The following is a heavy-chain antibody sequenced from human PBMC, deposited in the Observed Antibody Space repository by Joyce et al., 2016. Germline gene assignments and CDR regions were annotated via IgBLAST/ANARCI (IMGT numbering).Heavy chain of an antibody. V-gene: IGHV3-53*02. J-gene: IGHJ3*02. D-gene: IGHD6-19*01. CDR1: GFDVSSNY. CDR2: IYYGGAA. Sequence: EVQLVETGGGLVQPGGSLRLSCSVSGFDVSSNYLSWVRQAPGKGLEWVSVIYYGGAAYYADSVKGRFTISRDTSMNTVYLQMTSLRVDDTAMYFCTRFQWPALNSAFDIWGQGTMVTVSS. CDR3: TRFQWPALNSAFDI.